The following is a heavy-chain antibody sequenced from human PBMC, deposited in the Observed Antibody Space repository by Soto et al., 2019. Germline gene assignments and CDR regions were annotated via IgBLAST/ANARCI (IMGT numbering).Heavy chain of an antibody. CDR2: MNPNSGNT. J-gene: IGHJ3*02. D-gene: IGHD6-19*01. CDR3: ASMIGAVDGTAAFDN. Sequence: ASVKVSCKASGYTFTGYDINWVRHATGQGLEWMGWMNPNSGNTGYAQKFQGRVTMTRNTAISTASMELSSLRSEDTAVYYCASMIGAVDGTAAFDNWGQGTMVTV. V-gene: IGHV1-8*01. CDR1: GYTFTGYD.